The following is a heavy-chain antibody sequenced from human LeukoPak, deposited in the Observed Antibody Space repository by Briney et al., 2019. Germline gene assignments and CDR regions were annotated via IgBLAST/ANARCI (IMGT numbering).Heavy chain of an antibody. Sequence: SVKVSCKASGGTFSSYAISWVRQAPGQGLEWMGRIIPILGIANYAQKFQGRVTITADKSTSTATMELSSLRSEDTAVYYCATSDFWRTYSLPHFDYWGQGTLVTVSS. J-gene: IGHJ4*02. CDR3: ATSDFWRTYSLPHFDY. D-gene: IGHD3-3*01. CDR2: IIPILGIA. V-gene: IGHV1-69*04. CDR1: GGTFSSYA.